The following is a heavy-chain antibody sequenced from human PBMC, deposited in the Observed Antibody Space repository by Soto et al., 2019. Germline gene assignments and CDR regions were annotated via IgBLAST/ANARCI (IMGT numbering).Heavy chain of an antibody. D-gene: IGHD3-3*01. CDR3: ARDPFYGASFLDDAFDI. V-gene: IGHV1-3*01. Sequence: SVKVSCKASGYTFTSYAMHWVRQAPGQRLEWMGWINAGNGNTKYSQKFQGRVTITRDTSASTAYMELSSLRSEDTAVYYCARDPFYGASFLDDAFDIWGQGTMVNVSS. J-gene: IGHJ3*02. CDR2: INAGNGNT. CDR1: GYTFTSYA.